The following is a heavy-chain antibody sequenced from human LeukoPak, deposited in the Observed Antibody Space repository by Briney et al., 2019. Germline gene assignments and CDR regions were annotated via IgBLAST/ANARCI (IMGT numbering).Heavy chain of an antibody. V-gene: IGHV1-2*02. J-gene: IGHJ4*02. D-gene: IGHD2-8*01. CDR1: GYTFSDYY. Sequence: GASVKVSCKTSGYTFSDYYIHWIRQAPGQGLEWVGWINPNSGDTNYAQKFQGRVTVTRDTSISTAYMELGRLRSDDTAFYYCARDNDFDYWGQGTLVTVSS. CDR2: INPNSGDT. CDR3: ARDNDFDY.